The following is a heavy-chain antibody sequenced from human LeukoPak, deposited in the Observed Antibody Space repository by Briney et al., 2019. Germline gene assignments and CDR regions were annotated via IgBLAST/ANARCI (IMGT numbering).Heavy chain of an antibody. V-gene: IGHV3-30*18. J-gene: IGHJ4*02. Sequence: GRSLRLSCAASGFTFSSYGMHWVRQAPGKGLEWVAVISYDGSNKYYADSVKGRFTISRANSKNPLYLQMTSLRAEDTAVYYCAKAPGGCSSTSCYSLDYWGQGTLATVSS. CDR1: GFTFSSYG. CDR3: AKAPGGCSSTSCYSLDY. D-gene: IGHD2-2*01. CDR2: ISYDGSNK.